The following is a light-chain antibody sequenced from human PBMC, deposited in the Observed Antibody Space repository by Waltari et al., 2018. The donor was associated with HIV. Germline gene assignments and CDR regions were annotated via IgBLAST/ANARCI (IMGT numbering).Light chain of an antibody. J-gene: IGLJ1*01. CDR2: DVT. CDR1: SSDVGDFNS. CDR3: SSYTNSSPYV. Sequence: QSALTQPASVSGSPGQSITISCTGTSSDVGDFNSVSWYQQHPGKAPKLMIYDVTKRPSGVSNRFSGSKSVSTASLTISGLQPEDEADYYCSSYTNSSPYVFGTGTKVTVL. V-gene: IGLV2-14*03.